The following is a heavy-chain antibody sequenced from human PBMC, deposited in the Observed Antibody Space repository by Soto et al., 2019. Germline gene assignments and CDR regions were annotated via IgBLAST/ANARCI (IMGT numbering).Heavy chain of an antibody. CDR1: GFTFSDYY. CDR2: ISSSGSTI. J-gene: IGHJ6*03. CDR3: AKEDTAPRSSMAV. V-gene: IGHV3-11*01. D-gene: IGHD5-18*01. Sequence: GGSLRLSCAASGFTFSDYYMSWIRQAPGKGLEWVSYISSSGSTIYYADSVKGRFTISRDNAKNSLYLQMNSLRAEDTAVYYCAKEDTAPRSSMAVWGKGTTVTVSS.